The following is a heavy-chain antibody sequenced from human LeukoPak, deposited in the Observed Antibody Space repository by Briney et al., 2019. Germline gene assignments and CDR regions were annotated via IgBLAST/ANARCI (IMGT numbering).Heavy chain of an antibody. CDR2: MYPGNSET. V-gene: IGHV5-51*01. J-gene: IGHJ3*01. D-gene: IGHD4-11*01. CDR1: GYSFSDYW. CDR3: ATTFYSEIYGDAFDF. Sequence: GESLKISCQGSGYSFSDYWIGWVRQMPGKGLEWMGIMYPGNSETRYSPSFQNQVTMSVDKSISTAYLQWSSLKASDTAMYYCATTFYSEIYGDAFDFWGQGTMVTVPS.